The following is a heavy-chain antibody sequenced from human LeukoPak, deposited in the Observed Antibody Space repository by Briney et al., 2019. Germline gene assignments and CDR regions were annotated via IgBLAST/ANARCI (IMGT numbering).Heavy chain of an antibody. V-gene: IGHV4-38-2*01. CDR3: ARADYYGSGSYYGMDV. CDR2: IYHSGST. J-gene: IGHJ6*04. Sequence: PSETLSLTCAVSGYSTSSGYYWGWIRQPPGKGLEWIGSIYHSGSTYYNPSLKSRVTISVDTSKNQFSLKLSSVTAADTAVYYCARADYYGSGSYYGMDVWGKGTTVTVSS. D-gene: IGHD3-10*01. CDR1: GYSTSSGYY.